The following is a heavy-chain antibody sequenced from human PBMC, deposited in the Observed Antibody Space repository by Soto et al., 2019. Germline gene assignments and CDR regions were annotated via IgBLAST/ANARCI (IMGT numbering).Heavy chain of an antibody. Sequence: QVQLVQSGPEVKKPGSSVEVSCKASGDTFNSYVITWVRQAPGQGLEWLGGIITAFGTTSYAQNFQDRLTITADEAATTDHMELSSLKSDDTAMYYCTRSYGYTFGGSLDNGGQGTLVTVSS. CDR3: TRSYGYTFGGSLDN. CDR1: GDTFNSYV. V-gene: IGHV1-69*01. J-gene: IGHJ4*02. D-gene: IGHD5-18*01. CDR2: IITAFGTT.